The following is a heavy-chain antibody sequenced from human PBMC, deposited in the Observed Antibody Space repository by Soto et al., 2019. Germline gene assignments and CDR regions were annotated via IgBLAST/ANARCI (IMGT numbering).Heavy chain of an antibody. V-gene: IGHV4-31*03. CDR2: IYYSENA. CDR1: GGSISSGGYY. Sequence: QVQLQESGPGLVKPSQTLSLTCSVSGGSISSGGYYWSWIRQHPGKGLEWIGYIYYSENAYYNPSLKSRVTISVDTSKTQFSLKVRSVTAADTAIYYCARADYGMDLWGQGITVTVSS. J-gene: IGHJ6*02. CDR3: ARADYGMDL.